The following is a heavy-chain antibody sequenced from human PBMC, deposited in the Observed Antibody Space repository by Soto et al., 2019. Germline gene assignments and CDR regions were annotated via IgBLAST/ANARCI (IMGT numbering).Heavy chain of an antibody. Sequence: GASVKVSCKASGYTFTGYYMHWVRQAPGQGLEWMGWINPNSGGTNYAQKFQGRVTMTRDTSISAAYMGLSRLRSDDTAVYYCARVDIRYFDWFYYYYGMDVWGQGTTVTVSS. D-gene: IGHD3-9*01. J-gene: IGHJ6*02. CDR2: INPNSGGT. CDR1: GYTFTGYY. CDR3: ARVDIRYFDWFYYYYGMDV. V-gene: IGHV1-2*02.